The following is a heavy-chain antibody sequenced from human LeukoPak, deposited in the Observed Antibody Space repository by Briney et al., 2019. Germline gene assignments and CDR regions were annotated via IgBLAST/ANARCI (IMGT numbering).Heavy chain of an antibody. Sequence: SETLSLTCTVSGGSISSGDYYWSWIRQPPGKGLEWIGYIYYSGSTYYNPSLKSRVAISVDTSKNQFSLKLRSVTAADTAVYYCARVQGGQWPFDYWGQGTLVTVSS. CDR2: IYYSGST. D-gene: IGHD6-19*01. J-gene: IGHJ4*02. CDR1: GGSISSGDYY. V-gene: IGHV4-30-4*01. CDR3: ARVQGGQWPFDY.